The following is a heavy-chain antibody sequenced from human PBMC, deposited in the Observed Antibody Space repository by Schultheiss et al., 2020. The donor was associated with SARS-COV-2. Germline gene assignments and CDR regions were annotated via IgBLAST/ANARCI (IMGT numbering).Heavy chain of an antibody. CDR2: IYFTGIT. CDR3: ARHLPVGNYATYYYGMDV. V-gene: IGHV4-59*08. CDR1: GSSITGFF. D-gene: IGHD4-11*01. J-gene: IGHJ6*02. Sequence: SETLSLTCSVSGSSITGFFWTWIRQPPGKGLDPIGNIYFTGITKYNPSLKSRVTISVDTSKNQFSLKLSSVTAADTAVYYCARHLPVGNYATYYYGMDVWGQGTRSPSP.